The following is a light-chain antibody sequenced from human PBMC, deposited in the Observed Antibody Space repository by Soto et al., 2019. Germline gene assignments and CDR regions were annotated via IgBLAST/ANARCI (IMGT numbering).Light chain of an antibody. CDR1: SSDIGSYNF. V-gene: IGLV2-23*01. CDR3: CSYAGNRSWV. J-gene: IGLJ3*02. CDR2: EAT. Sequence: QSALTQPASVSGSPGQSIAISCTGTSSDIGSYNFVSWYQQRPGRAPKLMIFEATKRPSGVPPRFSGSKSGNTASLTISGLQAEDEADYYCCSYAGNRSWVFGRGTKLTVL.